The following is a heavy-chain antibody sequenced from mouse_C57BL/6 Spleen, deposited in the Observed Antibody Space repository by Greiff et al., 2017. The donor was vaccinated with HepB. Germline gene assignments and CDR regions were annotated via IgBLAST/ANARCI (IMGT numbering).Heavy chain of an antibody. J-gene: IGHJ3*01. Sequence: VQLQQSGAELAKPGASVKLSCKASGYTFTSYWMHWVKQRPGQGLEWIGYINPSSGYTKYNQKFKDKATLTADKSSSTAYMQLSSLTYEDSAVYDCARGLDSSGYEFAYWGQGTLVTVSA. CDR3: ARGLDSSGYEFAY. V-gene: IGHV1-7*01. CDR1: GYTFTSYW. D-gene: IGHD3-2*02. CDR2: INPSSGYT.